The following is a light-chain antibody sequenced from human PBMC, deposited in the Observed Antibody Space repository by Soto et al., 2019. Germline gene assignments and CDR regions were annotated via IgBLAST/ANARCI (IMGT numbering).Light chain of an antibody. CDR2: EVA. J-gene: IGLJ1*01. Sequence: QSALTQPASASGSPGQSITISCTGTSSDIGNYKYVSWYQQHPGKAPKLMIYEVANRPSGVSNRFSGSKSGNTASLTISGLQTEEEADYYCSSYTSTITLIVFGTGTKVTVL. CDR3: SSYTSTITLIV. CDR1: SSDIGNYKY. V-gene: IGLV2-14*01.